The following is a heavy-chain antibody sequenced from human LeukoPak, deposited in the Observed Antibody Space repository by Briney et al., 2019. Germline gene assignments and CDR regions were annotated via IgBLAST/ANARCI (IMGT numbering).Heavy chain of an antibody. CDR3: ARQVRGVLRYYYYYNYMDV. CDR2: INHSGST. V-gene: IGHV4-34*01. J-gene: IGHJ6*03. D-gene: IGHD3-10*01. Sequence: SETLSLTCAVYGGSFSGYYWSWIRQPPGKGLEWIGEINHSGSTNSKPSLRSRATFSVDMSTNQFSLKLSSVTAADTAVYYCARQVRGVLRYYYYYNYMDVWGKGTTVTISS. CDR1: GGSFSGYY.